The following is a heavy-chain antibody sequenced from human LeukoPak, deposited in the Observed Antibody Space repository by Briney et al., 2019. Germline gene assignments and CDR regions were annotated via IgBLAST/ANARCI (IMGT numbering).Heavy chain of an antibody. V-gene: IGHV3-13*01. D-gene: IGHD1-1*01. J-gene: IGHJ4*02. CDR2: IGTAGDT. Sequence: GGSLRLSCAASGFTFSDYDMHWVRQATGKGLEWVSAIGTAGDTYYTGSVKGRFTISRENAKNSLYLQTNSLRAGDTAVYYCAXVAXERVGGVYYFDYWGQGTLVTVSS. CDR1: GFTFSDYD. CDR3: AXVAXERVGGVYYFDY.